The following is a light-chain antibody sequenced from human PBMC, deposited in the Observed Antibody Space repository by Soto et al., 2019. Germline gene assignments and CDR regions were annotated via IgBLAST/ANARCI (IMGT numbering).Light chain of an antibody. V-gene: IGKV1-6*01. J-gene: IGKJ1*01. CDR1: QGIRND. CDR2: AAS. Sequence: AIQMTQSPSSLSSSVGGRVTITCRASQGIRNDLGWYQQKPGKAPNLLIYAASSLQSGVPSRFSGSGSGTDFTLTISSLQPEDFATYYCLQDYNYPRTFGQGTKVDI. CDR3: LQDYNYPRT.